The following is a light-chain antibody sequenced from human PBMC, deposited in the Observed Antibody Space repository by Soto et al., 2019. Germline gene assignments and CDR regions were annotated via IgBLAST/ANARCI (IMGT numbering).Light chain of an antibody. CDR2: GVS. J-gene: IGKJ3*01. CDR3: QQYYNWPRT. Sequence: EIVMTQSPATLSVSPGESATLSCRASQSVSSTLAWYQQKPDQAPRLLIYGVSTRATGIPARFSGSGSGTDFTLTISGLQSEDFAVYYCQQYYNWPRTFGPGTKVDFK. V-gene: IGKV3-15*01. CDR1: QSVSST.